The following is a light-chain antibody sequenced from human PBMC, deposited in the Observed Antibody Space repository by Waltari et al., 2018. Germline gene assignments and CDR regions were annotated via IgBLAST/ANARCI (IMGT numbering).Light chain of an antibody. Sequence: DIEMTQSPSSLSASVGDRVTITCRASQNIGSYLNWFQQKPGKAPELLIYRSSSFQNGVPSRFTGRGSWTDFRLTINNLQPEDSAIYFCQQTYNSYTFGQGTKVEIK. CDR3: QQTYNSYT. CDR2: RSS. V-gene: IGKV1-39*01. CDR1: QNIGSY. J-gene: IGKJ2*01.